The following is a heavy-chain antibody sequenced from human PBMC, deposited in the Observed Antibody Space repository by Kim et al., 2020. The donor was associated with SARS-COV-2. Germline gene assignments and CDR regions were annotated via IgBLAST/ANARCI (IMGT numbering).Heavy chain of an antibody. D-gene: IGHD3-22*01. CDR3: ARGKRYYDSSGPSNWFDP. J-gene: IGHJ5*02. V-gene: IGHV4-59*13. Sequence: SETLSLTCTVSGGSISSYYWSWIRQPPGKGLEWIGYIYYSGSTNYNPSLKSRVTISVDTSKNQFSLKLSSVTAADTAVYYCARGKRYYDSSGPSNWFDPWGQGTLVTVSS. CDR1: GGSISSYY. CDR2: IYYSGST.